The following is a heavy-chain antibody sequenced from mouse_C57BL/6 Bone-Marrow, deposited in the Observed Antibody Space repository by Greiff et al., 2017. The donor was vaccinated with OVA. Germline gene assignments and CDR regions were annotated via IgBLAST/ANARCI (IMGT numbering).Heavy chain of an antibody. Sequence: VQRVESGPELVKPGASVKISCKASGYSFTSYYIHWVKQRPGQGLEWIGWIYPGSGNTKYNEKFKGKATLTADTSSSTAYMQLSSLTSEDSAVYYCARTGTYDYPPMDYWGQGTSVTVSS. CDR3: ARTGTYDYPPMDY. CDR1: GYSFTSYY. CDR2: IYPGSGNT. J-gene: IGHJ4*01. V-gene: IGHV1-66*01. D-gene: IGHD2-4*01.